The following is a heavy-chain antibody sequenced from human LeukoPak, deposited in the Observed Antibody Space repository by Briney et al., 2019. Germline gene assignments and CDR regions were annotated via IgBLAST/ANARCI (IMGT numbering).Heavy chain of an antibody. V-gene: IGHV4-61*02. CDR3: VRDRAGSSGYYSAFDY. J-gene: IGHJ4*02. Sequence: SETLSLTCTVSGDSINSGSYYWSWIRQPAGKGLEWIGRMYTSGSAYYHPSLKSRVTMSIDTSRNQFSLNLSSVTAADTAAYYCVRDRAGSSGYYSAFDYWGQGILVTVSS. D-gene: IGHD3-22*01. CDR2: MYTSGSA. CDR1: GDSINSGSYY.